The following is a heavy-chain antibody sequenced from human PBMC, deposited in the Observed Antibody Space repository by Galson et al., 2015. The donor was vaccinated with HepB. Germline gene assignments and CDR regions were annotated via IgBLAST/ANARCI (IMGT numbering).Heavy chain of an antibody. J-gene: IGHJ4*02. V-gene: IGHV1-69*13. Sequence: SVKVSCKASGGSFSSYAISWVRQAPGQGLKWMGGIIPIFGTAKYAQKFQGRVTITADESTSTAYMELSRLRSEDTALYYCARDWGQGSGSYFGFWGQGTLVTVSS. D-gene: IGHD3-10*01. CDR3: ARDWGQGSGSYFGF. CDR1: GGSFSSYA. CDR2: IIPIFGTA.